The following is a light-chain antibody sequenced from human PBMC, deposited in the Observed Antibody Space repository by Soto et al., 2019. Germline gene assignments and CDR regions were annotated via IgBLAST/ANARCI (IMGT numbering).Light chain of an antibody. CDR2: KAS. V-gene: IGKV1-5*03. J-gene: IGKJ1*01. Sequence: DIQMTQSPSTLSASVGDRVTITCRASQSISSWLAWYQQKPGKAPKLLIHKASTLESGVPSRFSGSGSGTEFTLTISSLQPDDFATYYCQQYNTYPTFGQGTKVEIK. CDR3: QQYNTYPT. CDR1: QSISSW.